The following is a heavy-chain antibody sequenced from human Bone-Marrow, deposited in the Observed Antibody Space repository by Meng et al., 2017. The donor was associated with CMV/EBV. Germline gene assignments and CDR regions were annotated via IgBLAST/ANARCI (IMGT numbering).Heavy chain of an antibody. Sequence: LSCAASGLTFTEAWMSWVRQAPGKGLEWVARIKNKIDGETTDYAAPVKGRFTISRDDSKNTLSLQMNSLKTEDTGVYYCTTSCVGYWGQGTLVTVSS. V-gene: IGHV3-15*01. J-gene: IGHJ4*02. CDR3: TTSCVGY. CDR1: GLTFTEAW. CDR2: IKNKIDGETT.